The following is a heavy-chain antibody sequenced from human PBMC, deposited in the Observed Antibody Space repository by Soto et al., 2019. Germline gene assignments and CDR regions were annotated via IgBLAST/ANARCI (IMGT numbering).Heavy chain of an antibody. V-gene: IGHV3-48*02. Sequence: GGSLRLSCAAFGFTFSSYSMNRVRQAPGKGLEWVSYISSSSSTIYYADSVKGRFTISRDNAKNSLYLQMNSLRDEDTAVYYCAREYYDFWSGPRYYYYYGMDVWGQGTTVTVSS. CDR3: AREYYDFWSGPRYYYYYGMDV. D-gene: IGHD3-3*01. CDR2: ISSSSSTI. CDR1: GFTFSSYS. J-gene: IGHJ6*02.